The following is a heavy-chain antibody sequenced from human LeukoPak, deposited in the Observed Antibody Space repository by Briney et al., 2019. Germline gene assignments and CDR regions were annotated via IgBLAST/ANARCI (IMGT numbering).Heavy chain of an antibody. CDR2: IYYSGST. J-gene: IGHJ5*02. D-gene: IGHD1-26*01. Sequence: SETLSLTCTVSGGSISSYYWGWIRQPPGKGLEWIGSIYYSGSTYYNPSLKSRVTISVDTSKNQFSLKLSSVTAADTAVYYCAREVDSGSRPFDPWGQGTLVTVSS. CDR1: GGSISSYY. CDR3: AREVDSGSRPFDP. V-gene: IGHV4-39*07.